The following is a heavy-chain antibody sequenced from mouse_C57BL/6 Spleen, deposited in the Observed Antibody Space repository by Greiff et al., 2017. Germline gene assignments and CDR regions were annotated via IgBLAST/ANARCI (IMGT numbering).Heavy chain of an antibody. J-gene: IGHJ4*01. CDR2: ISDGGSYT. V-gene: IGHV5-4*01. CDR1: GFTFSSYA. Sequence: EVKVVESGGGLVKPGGSLKLSCAASGFTFSSYAMSWVRQTPEKRLEWVATISDGGSYTYYPDNVKGRFTISRDNAKNNLYLQMSHLKSEDTAMYYCAREGADYYDYDRARHYYAMDYWGQGTSVTVSS. CDR3: AREGADYYDYDRARHYYAMDY. D-gene: IGHD2-4*01.